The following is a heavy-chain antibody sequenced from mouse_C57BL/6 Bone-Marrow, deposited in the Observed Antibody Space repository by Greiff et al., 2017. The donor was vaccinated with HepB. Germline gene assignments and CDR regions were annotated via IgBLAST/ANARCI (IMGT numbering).Heavy chain of an antibody. CDR3: AREGDGNYGCFYAMDY. CDR1: GYSITSGYY. J-gene: IGHJ4*01. CDR2: ISYDGSN. Sequence: EVQLQQSGPGLVKPSQSLSLTCSVTGYSITSGYYWNWIRQFPGNKLEWMGYISYDGSNNYNPSLKNRISITRDTSKNQFFLKLNSVTTEDTATYYCAREGDGNYGCFYAMDYWGQGTSVTVSS. D-gene: IGHD2-1*01. V-gene: IGHV3-6*01.